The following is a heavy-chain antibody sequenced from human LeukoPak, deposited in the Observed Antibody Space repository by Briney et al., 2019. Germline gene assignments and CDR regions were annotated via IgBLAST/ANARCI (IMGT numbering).Heavy chain of an antibody. CDR2: ISSGNHYI. J-gene: IGHJ4*02. V-gene: IGHV3-21*01. CDR3: ARDGDHADYDVHFDY. D-gene: IGHD4-17*01. CDR1: GFTFSNYN. Sequence: GGPLRLSCAASGFTFSNYNMNWVRQAPGKGLEWVSYISSGNHYIYYADSVKGRFTISRDNAKNSLYLQMNSLRAEDTAVYYCARDGDHADYDVHFDYWGQGTLVTVSS.